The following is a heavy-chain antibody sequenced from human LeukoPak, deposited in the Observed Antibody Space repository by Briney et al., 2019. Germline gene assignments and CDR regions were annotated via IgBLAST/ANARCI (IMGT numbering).Heavy chain of an antibody. V-gene: IGHV3-11*01. Sequence: GGSLRLSCAASGFTCSSYWMSWIRQAPGKGLEWVSNISSSGSTIYYADSVKGRFTISRDNAKNSLYLQMNSLRAEDTAVYYCARDIPISGVYFGYWGQGTLVTVSS. J-gene: IGHJ4*02. CDR2: ISSSGSTI. CDR3: ARDIPISGVYFGY. CDR1: GFTCSSYW. D-gene: IGHD2-21*01.